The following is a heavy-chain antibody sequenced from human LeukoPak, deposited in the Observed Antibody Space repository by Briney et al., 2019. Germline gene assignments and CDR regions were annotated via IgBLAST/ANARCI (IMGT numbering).Heavy chain of an antibody. Sequence: ASVKVSCKASGYTFTNFIINWVRQAPGQGLEWMGWISAYNDNTSYAQMFQDRVTMGTDTSTSTAYMELRSLRFDDTAVYYCARLGYCSSNSCYGVDYWGQGTLVTVSS. J-gene: IGHJ4*02. V-gene: IGHV1-18*01. CDR3: ARLGYCSSNSCYGVDY. D-gene: IGHD2-2*01. CDR2: ISAYNDNT. CDR1: GYTFTNFI.